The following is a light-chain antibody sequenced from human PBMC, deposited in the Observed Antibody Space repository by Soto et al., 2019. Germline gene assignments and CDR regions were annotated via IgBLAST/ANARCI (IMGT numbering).Light chain of an antibody. V-gene: IGKV3-15*01. CDR1: QSVGTN. CDR2: GAS. CDR3: QKLNYWPRIT. J-gene: IGKJ5*01. Sequence: VMTQSPGTLSVSPGARSPLSCRASQSVGTNLAWYQQRPGQAPRLLVYGASTRASGIPPRFSGSGSGTDFTLTISSLQSEDLAVYYCQKLNYWPRITFGQGTRLEIK.